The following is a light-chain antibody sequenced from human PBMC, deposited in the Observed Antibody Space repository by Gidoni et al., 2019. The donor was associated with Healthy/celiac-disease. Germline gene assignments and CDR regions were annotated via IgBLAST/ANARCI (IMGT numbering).Light chain of an antibody. Sequence: DIQMTQSPSSLSASVGDRVTITCRASQSISSYLNWYQQKPGKAPKLLIYAASSLQSGVPSKFKGSGNGKGFTFNISSLQTGNFGTYYCPQRYSTPPWTFGQGTKVEIK. J-gene: IGKJ1*01. CDR3: PQRYSTPPWT. CDR1: QSISSY. CDR2: AAS. V-gene: IGKV1-39*01.